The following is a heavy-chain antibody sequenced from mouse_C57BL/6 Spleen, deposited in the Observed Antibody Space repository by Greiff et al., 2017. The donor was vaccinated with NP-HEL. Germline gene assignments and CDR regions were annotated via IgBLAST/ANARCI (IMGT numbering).Heavy chain of an antibody. CDR3: ARKITTVVEGYAMDY. D-gene: IGHD1-1*01. Sequence: VQRVESGPELVKPGASVKISCKASGYAFSSSWMNWVKQRPGKGLEWIGRIYPGDGDTNYNGKFKGKATLTADKSSSTAYMQLSSLTSEDSAVYFCARKITTVVEGYAMDYWGQGTSVTVSS. V-gene: IGHV1-82*01. J-gene: IGHJ4*01. CDR2: IYPGDGDT. CDR1: GYAFSSSW.